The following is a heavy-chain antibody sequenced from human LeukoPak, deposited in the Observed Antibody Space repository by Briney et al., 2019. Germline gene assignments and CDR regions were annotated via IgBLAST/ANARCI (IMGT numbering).Heavy chain of an antibody. CDR2: ISWNSGSI. Sequence: GRSLRLSCAASGFTFDDYAMHWVRQAPGKGLEWVSGISWNSGSIGYADSVKGRFTISRDNAKNSLYLQMNSLRPEDTAFYYCAKTITARRYYYYSMDVWGKGTTVTVSS. J-gene: IGHJ6*03. CDR1: GFTFDDYA. V-gene: IGHV3-9*01. CDR3: AKTITARRYYYYSMDV. D-gene: IGHD6-6*01.